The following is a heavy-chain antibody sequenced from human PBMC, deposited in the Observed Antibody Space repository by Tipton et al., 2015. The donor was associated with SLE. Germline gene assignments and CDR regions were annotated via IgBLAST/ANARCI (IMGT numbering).Heavy chain of an antibody. CDR1: EYNFTKYW. D-gene: IGHD5/OR15-5a*01. Sequence: VQLVQSGAEVKKPGDSLKISCKGSEYNFTKYWIGWVRQMPGKGLEWMGFIYPGDSDTRYSPSFQGQVTFSADKSISTAYLQWSSLKASDTAVYYCARRGVYGSFDYWGQGIRVTVSS. V-gene: IGHV5-51*03. CDR3: ARRGVYGSFDY. J-gene: IGHJ4*02. CDR2: IYPGDSDT.